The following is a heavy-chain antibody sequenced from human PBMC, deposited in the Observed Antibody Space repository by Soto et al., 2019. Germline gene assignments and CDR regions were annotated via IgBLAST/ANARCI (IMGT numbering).Heavy chain of an antibody. D-gene: IGHD4-17*01. CDR1: GFTFSSYS. Sequence: PGGSLRLSCAASGFTFSSYSMNWVRQAPGKGLEWVSYISSSSSTIYYADYVKGRFTISRDNAKNSLYLKMNNLRAEDTAVYYCARSGDHNFYYFDYWGQGTLVTVSS. CDR3: ARSGDHNFYYFDY. V-gene: IGHV3-48*01. CDR2: ISSSSSTI. J-gene: IGHJ4*02.